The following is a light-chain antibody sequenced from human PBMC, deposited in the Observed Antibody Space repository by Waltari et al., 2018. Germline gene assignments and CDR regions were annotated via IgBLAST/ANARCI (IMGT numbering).Light chain of an antibody. Sequence: YELTQPPSVSVAPGKTAKISCGGHDIRDKTVHWYQQKPGQAPVLVIFDDTVRPSGSPKRVSGSDTATLTIARVEAGDEAVYYCQVWDGDADHPVFGGGTKLTVL. CDR1: DIRDKT. V-gene: IGLV3-21*03. J-gene: IGLJ2*01. CDR3: QVWDGDADHPV. CDR2: DDT.